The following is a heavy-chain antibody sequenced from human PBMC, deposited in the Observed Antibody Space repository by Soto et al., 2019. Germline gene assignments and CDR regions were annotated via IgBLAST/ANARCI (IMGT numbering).Heavy chain of an antibody. V-gene: IGHV1-69*01. CDR3: ARDVEVASPRPRGAVDI. Sequence: QVQLAQSGAEVKKPGSSVKVSCKPSGGTFSIYTFSWLRQAPAQGLEWMGGIVPLFVTTNDAKIFKGRVTISADESTSPVYMELNRFRCEVAAMYYCARDVEVASPRPRGAVDIRGQGTVITVSS. CDR1: GGTFSIYT. CDR2: IVPLFVTT. J-gene: IGHJ3*02. D-gene: IGHD6-6*01.